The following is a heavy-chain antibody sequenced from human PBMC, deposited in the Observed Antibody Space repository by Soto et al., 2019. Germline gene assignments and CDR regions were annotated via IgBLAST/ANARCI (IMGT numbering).Heavy chain of an antibody. V-gene: IGHV1-2*02. CDR1: GYAFTGYY. D-gene: IGHD3-10*01. Sequence: ASVKVSCKASGYAFTGYYIHWVRQAPGQGLEWMGWINPNSGDTNYAQKFQGRVTLTTDTSFSTAYMELSSLRSDDTAVYYCATSYNYVDSWGQGTLVTVSS. CDR3: ATSYNYVDS. J-gene: IGHJ4*02. CDR2: INPNSGDT.